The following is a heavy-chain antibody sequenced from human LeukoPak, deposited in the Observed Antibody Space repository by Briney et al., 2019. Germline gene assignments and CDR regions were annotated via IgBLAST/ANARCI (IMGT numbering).Heavy chain of an antibody. CDR3: ARDPQYYDYVWGSPSPLDY. Sequence: GGSLRLSCAASGFTLSSYSMNWVRQAPGKGLEWVSSITSSSSYIYYADSVKGRFTISRDNAKNSLYLQMNSLRAENTAVYYCARDPQYYDYVWGSPSPLDYWGQGTLVTVSS. CDR2: ITSSSSYI. D-gene: IGHD3-16*01. V-gene: IGHV3-21*01. CDR1: GFTLSSYS. J-gene: IGHJ4*02.